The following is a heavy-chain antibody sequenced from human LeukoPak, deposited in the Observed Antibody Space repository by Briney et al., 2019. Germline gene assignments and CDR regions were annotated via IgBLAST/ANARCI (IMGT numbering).Heavy chain of an antibody. CDR2: ISYDGSNK. CDR1: GLTFSSYA. J-gene: IGHJ4*02. CDR3: ARGNILTGYYRSCYFDY. Sequence: PGRSLRLSCAASGLTFSSYAMHWVRQALGKGLEWVAVISYDGSNKYYADSVKGRFTISRDNSKNTLYLQMNSLRAEDTAVYYCARGNILTGYYRSCYFDYWGQGTLVTVSS. V-gene: IGHV3-30*04. D-gene: IGHD3-9*01.